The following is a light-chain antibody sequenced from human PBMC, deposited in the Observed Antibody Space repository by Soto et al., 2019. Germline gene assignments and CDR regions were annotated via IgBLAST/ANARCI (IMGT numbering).Light chain of an antibody. J-gene: IGKJ4*01. CDR1: QNVKTR. V-gene: IGKV3-15*01. CDR3: QQYDEWPLT. Sequence: EKVMTQSPATLSVSPGERATLSCRASQNVKTRLAWYQQKPGQAPRLLIYDAFTRATGIPARFSGSASGTDFTLTISSLQSDDFAFYYCQQYDEWPLTFGGGTKVEIK. CDR2: DAF.